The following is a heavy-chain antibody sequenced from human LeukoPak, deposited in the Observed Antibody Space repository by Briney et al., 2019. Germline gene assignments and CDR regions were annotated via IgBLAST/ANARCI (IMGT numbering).Heavy chain of an antibody. D-gene: IGHD6-19*01. V-gene: IGHV1-18*04. CDR1: GYTFTDYH. Sequence: ASVKVSCKASGYTFTDYHMHWVRQVPGQGLEWMGWISAYNGNTNSAQKLQGRFTMTTDTSTSTAYMELRSLTSADSAVYYCARGAYSSAIDAFDIWGQGTMVTVSS. J-gene: IGHJ3*02. CDR3: ARGAYSSAIDAFDI. CDR2: ISAYNGNT.